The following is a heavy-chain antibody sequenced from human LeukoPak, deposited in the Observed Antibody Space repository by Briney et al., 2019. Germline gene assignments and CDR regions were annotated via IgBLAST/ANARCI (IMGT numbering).Heavy chain of an antibody. J-gene: IGHJ3*02. CDR3: ARDPAFDI. CDR1: GGSFSGYY. CDR2: INHSGAT. V-gene: IGHV4-34*01. Sequence: SETLSLTCAVYGGSFSGYYWSWIRQPPGKGLEGIGEINHSGATNYNPSLKSRVTMSVDTSKNQFSVKLSSVTAADTAVYYCARDPAFDIWGQGTMVTVSS.